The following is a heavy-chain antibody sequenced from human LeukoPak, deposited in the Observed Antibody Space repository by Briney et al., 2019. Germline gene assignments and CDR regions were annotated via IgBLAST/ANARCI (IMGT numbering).Heavy chain of an antibody. Sequence: GGSLRLSCAASGFTFSSYGMHWVRQAPGKGLEWVAVIWYDGSNKYYADSVKGRFTISRDNSKNTLYLQMNSLRAEDTAVYYCARASLPCGDYGFDYWGQGTLVTVSS. CDR1: GFTFSSYG. D-gene: IGHD4-17*01. V-gene: IGHV3-33*08. CDR2: IWYDGSNK. J-gene: IGHJ4*02. CDR3: ARASLPCGDYGFDY.